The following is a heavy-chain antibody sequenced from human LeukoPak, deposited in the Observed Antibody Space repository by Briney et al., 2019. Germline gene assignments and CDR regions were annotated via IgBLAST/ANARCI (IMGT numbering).Heavy chain of an antibody. CDR3: ARGMGGNWFDP. V-gene: IGHV4-59*11. Sequence: SETLSLTCAVYGGSFSAHYWSWIRQPPGKGLEWIVYIYYSENTNYNPSLKRRVTISVDTSKNQFSLKLSSVTAADTAMYYCARGMGGNWFDPWGQGTLVTVSS. CDR1: GGSFSAHY. D-gene: IGHD2-8*01. CDR2: IYYSENT. J-gene: IGHJ5*02.